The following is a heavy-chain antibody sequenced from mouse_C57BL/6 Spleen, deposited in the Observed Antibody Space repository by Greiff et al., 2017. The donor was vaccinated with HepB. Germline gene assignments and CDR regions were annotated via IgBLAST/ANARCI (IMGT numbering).Heavy chain of an antibody. J-gene: IGHJ4*01. CDR2: ISDGGSYT. Sequence: EVKLQESGGGLVKPGGSLKLSCAASGFTFSSYAMSWVRQTPEKRLEWVATISDGGSYTYYPDNVKGRFTISRDNAKNNLYLQMSHLKSEDTAMYYCARYYGSSFIEAMDYWGQGTSVTVSS. CDR3: ARYYGSSFIEAMDY. V-gene: IGHV5-4*03. CDR1: GFTFSSYA. D-gene: IGHD1-1*01.